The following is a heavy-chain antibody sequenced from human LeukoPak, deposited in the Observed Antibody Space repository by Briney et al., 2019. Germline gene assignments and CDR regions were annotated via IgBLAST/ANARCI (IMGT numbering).Heavy chain of an antibody. CDR1: GYTFTSYY. D-gene: IGHD3-3*02. V-gene: IGHV1-46*01. CDR2: INPSGGST. Sequence: ASVKVSCKASGYTFTSYYMHWVRQAPGQGLEWMGIINPSGGSTSYAQKFQGRVTMTRDMSTSTVYMELSSLRSEDTAVYYCARSIFGVVSSLSPKGSLLDWGQGTLVTVSS. J-gene: IGHJ4*02. CDR3: ARSIFGVVSSLSPKGSLLD.